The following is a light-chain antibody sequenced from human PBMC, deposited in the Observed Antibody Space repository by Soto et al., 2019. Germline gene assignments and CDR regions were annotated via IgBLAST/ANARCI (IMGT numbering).Light chain of an antibody. J-gene: IGKJ1*01. V-gene: IGKV1-5*03. Sequence: DIQMTQSPSTLSAFVGDRVTITCRASQSISNWLAWYQQKPGKAPKLLIYKASSLESGVPSRFSGSGSGTEFTLTISILQPDDFATYYCQQYKSYWTFGQGTKVEIK. CDR3: QQYKSYWT. CDR2: KAS. CDR1: QSISNW.